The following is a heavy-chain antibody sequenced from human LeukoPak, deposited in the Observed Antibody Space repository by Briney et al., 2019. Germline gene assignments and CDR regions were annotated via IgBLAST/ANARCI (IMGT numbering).Heavy chain of an antibody. CDR3: AYYYYGSRYFDY. CDR1: EYYFTSYW. Sequence: GESLQISCKGSEYYFTSYWIGWVRRMPGKGVGWMGRIDPGDSRVNYSPSFQGHVNMSVDKSINTAYLQWSSLQASDTPIYYCAYYYYGSRYFDYWGQGTRVTVSS. V-gene: IGHV5-10-1*01. J-gene: IGHJ4*02. CDR2: IDPGDSRV. D-gene: IGHD3-10*01.